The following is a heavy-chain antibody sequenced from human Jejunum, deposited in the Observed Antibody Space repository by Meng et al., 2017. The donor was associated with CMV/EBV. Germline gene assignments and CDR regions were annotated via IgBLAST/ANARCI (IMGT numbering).Heavy chain of an antibody. CDR2: LDSDGRT. CDR3: ARLMTGHCNNFYCNFDAFDI. V-gene: IGHV4-39*01. CDR1: YY. D-gene: IGHD2/OR15-2a*01. J-gene: IGHJ3*02. Sequence: YYWAWIRQPPEGRLEWIGSLDSDGRTSSKPSLSSPVAISVDRSETQISLMLTSVSVADTAVYFCARLMTGHCNNFYCNFDAFDIWGRGTKVTVSS.